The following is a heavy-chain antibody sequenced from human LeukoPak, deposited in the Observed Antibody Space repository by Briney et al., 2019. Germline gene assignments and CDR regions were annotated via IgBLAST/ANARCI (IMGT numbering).Heavy chain of an antibody. Sequence: GASVKVSCKASGYTFTSNYIHWVRQAPGQGLEWMGMIYPRDGSTSYAQKFQGRVTVTRDTSTSTVHMELNGLRSEDTAVYYRARDQEGFDYWGQGTLVTVSS. CDR3: ARDQEGFDY. V-gene: IGHV1-46*01. CDR2: IYPRDGST. J-gene: IGHJ4*02. CDR1: GYTFTSNY.